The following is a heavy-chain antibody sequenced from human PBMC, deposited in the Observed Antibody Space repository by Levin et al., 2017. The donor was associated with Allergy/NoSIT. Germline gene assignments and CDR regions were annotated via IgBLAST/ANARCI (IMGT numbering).Heavy chain of an antibody. CDR2: IDYSGST. Sequence: SQTLSLTCTVSGGSISSYYWSWIRQPPGKGLEWIGYIDYSGSTNYNPSLKSRVTISVDTSKNQFSLKLSSVTAADTAVYYCARVSGTYYLYWGQGTLVTVSS. D-gene: IGHD1-26*01. CDR3: ARVSGTYYLY. V-gene: IGHV4-59*01. J-gene: IGHJ4*02. CDR1: GGSISSYY.